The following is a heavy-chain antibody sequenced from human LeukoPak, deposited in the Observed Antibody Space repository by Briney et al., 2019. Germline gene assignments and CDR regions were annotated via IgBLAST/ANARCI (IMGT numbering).Heavy chain of an antibody. CDR3: AKGGGYCSGGSCYSNYYYGMDV. CDR1: GFNFADYY. J-gene: IGHJ6*02. D-gene: IGHD2-15*01. CDR2: ISNSGPMI. Sequence: GGSLRLSCAASGFNFADYYMTLVRQAPGKGLEWVAYISNSGPMIYYADSVKGRFTISRDNAKKSLFLQMNSLRAEDTAVYYCAKGGGYCSGGSCYSNYYYGMDVWGQGTTVTVSS. V-gene: IGHV3-11*01.